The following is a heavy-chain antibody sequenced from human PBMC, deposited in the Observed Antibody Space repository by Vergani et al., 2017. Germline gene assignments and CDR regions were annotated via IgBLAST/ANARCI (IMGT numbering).Heavy chain of an antibody. Sequence: QLQLQESGPGLVKPSETLSLTCTVSGGSISSSSYYWGWIRQPPGKGLGWIGSIYYSGSTYYNPSLKSRVTISVDTSKNQFSLKLGSVTAADTAVYYCVRAPHRYGMDVWGQGTTVTVSS. V-gene: IGHV4-39*01. J-gene: IGHJ6*02. CDR3: VRAPHRYGMDV. CDR2: IYYSGST. CDR1: GGSISSSSYY.